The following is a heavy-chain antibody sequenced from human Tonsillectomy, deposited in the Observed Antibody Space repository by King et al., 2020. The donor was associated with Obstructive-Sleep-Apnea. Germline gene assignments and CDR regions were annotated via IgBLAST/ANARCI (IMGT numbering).Heavy chain of an antibody. CDR3: AREEGGSFHFDY. V-gene: IGHV4-38-2*02. CDR2: IYHSGRT. CDR1: GYSISSGYY. D-gene: IGHD1-26*01. Sequence: QLQESGPGLVKPSETLSLTCTVSGYSISSGYYWGWIRQPTGKGLEWIGSIYHSGRTHYNPSLKSRVTISLDTPKNQFSLKLTSVTAADTAVYFCAREEGGSFHFDYWGQGTPVTVSS. J-gene: IGHJ4*02.